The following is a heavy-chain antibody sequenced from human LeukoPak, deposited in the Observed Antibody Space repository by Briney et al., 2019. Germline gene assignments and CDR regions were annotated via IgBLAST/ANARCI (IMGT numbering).Heavy chain of an antibody. V-gene: IGHV4-38-2*01. Sequence: SETLSLTCAASGYSISSGYYWGWIRQPPGKGLEWIGSIYHSGSTYYNPSLKSRVTISVDTSKNQFSLKLSSVTAADTAVYYCANAGNYYDSSFDYWGQGTLVTVSS. CDR3: ANAGNYYDSSFDY. J-gene: IGHJ4*02. CDR2: IYHSGST. CDR1: GYSISSGYY. D-gene: IGHD3-22*01.